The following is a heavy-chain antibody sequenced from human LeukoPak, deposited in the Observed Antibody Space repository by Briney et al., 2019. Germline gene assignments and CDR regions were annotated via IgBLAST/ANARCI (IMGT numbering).Heavy chain of an antibody. CDR1: GFTFSSYS. D-gene: IGHD5-12*01. J-gene: IGHJ2*01. CDR3: ARDEVATMVGNWYFDL. Sequence: GGSLRLSCAASGFTFSSYSMNWVRQAPGKGLEWVSSISSSSSYIYYADSVKGRFTISRDNAKNSLYLQMNSLRAEDTAVYYCARDEVATMVGNWYFDLWGRGTLVTVSS. V-gene: IGHV3-21*01. CDR2: ISSSSSYI.